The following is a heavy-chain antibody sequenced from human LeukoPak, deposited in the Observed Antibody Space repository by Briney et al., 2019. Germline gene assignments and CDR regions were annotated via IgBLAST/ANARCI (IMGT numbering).Heavy chain of an antibody. CDR2: INSDGSWT. J-gene: IGHJ6*02. Sequence: GGSLRLSCAASGNYWMHWVRQAPGKGLVWVSHINSDGSWTGYADSVKGRFTISKDNAKNTVYLQMNNLRAEDTAIYYCARDREDGYGMDVWGQGTTVTVSS. V-gene: IGHV3-74*01. CDR1: GNYW. D-gene: IGHD5-24*01. CDR3: ARDREDGYGMDV.